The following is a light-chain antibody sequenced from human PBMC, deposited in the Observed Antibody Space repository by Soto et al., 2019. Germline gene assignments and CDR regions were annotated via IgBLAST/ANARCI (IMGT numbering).Light chain of an antibody. CDR2: GAS. CDR3: QQYGSPRRT. J-gene: IGKJ2*01. Sequence: ELVLTQSPGTLSLSPGERATLSCRASQSVSSSYLAWYQQKPGQAPRLLIYGASSRATAIPDRFSGSGSGTDFTLTISRLEPEDFAVYYCQQYGSPRRTFGQGTKLEIK. CDR1: QSVSSSY. V-gene: IGKV3-20*01.